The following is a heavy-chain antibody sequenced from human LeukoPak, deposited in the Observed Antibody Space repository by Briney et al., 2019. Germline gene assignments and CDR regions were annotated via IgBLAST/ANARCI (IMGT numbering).Heavy chain of an antibody. D-gene: IGHD2-15*01. J-gene: IGHJ4*02. V-gene: IGHV1-18*01. CDR1: GYTFTNYG. Sequence: ASVKVSCKASGYTFTNYGISWVRQAPGQGLEWMGWISAHNGDTNSAQKLQGRVTMTTDTSTTTAYMELKSLRSDDTAVYYCARDDKSYCSGVSCHYFDYWGQGTLVTVSS. CDR3: ARDDKSYCSGVSCHYFDY. CDR2: ISAHNGDT.